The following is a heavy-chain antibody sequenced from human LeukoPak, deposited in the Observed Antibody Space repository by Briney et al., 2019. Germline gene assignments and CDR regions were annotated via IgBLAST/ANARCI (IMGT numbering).Heavy chain of an antibody. Sequence: GGSLRLSCVASGFTFSSYGMHWVRQAPGKGLEWVAVISYDGSNKYYADSVKGRFTISRDNSKNTLYLQMNSLRAEDAAVYYCARDSGTNYDYWGQGTLVTVSS. V-gene: IGHV3-30*03. CDR1: GFTFSSYG. D-gene: IGHD4/OR15-4a*01. CDR2: ISYDGSNK. CDR3: ARDSGTNYDY. J-gene: IGHJ4*02.